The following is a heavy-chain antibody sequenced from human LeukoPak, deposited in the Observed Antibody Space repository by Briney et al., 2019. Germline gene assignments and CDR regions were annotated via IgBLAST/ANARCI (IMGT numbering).Heavy chain of an antibody. CDR3: ARGEVDDYGDYYYYYGMDV. CDR1: GFTVSSNY. V-gene: IGHV3-53*01. D-gene: IGHD4-17*01. J-gene: IGHJ6*02. Sequence: GGSLRLSCAASGFTVSSNYMSWVHQAPGKGLEWVSVIYSGGSTYYADSVKGRFTISRDNAKNSLYLQMNSLRAEDTAVYYCARGEVDDYGDYYYYYGMDVWGQGTTVTVSS. CDR2: IYSGGST.